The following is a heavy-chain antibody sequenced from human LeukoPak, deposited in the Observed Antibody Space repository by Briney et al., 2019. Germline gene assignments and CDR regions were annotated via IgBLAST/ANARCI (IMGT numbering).Heavy chain of an antibody. J-gene: IGHJ4*02. CDR1: GFTFSSYS. V-gene: IGHV3-21*01. Sequence: GGSLRLSCAASGFTFSSYSMNWVRQAPGQGLGWVSSISSSSSYIYYADSVKGRFTISRDNAKNSLYLQMNSLRAEDTAVYYCARDTPYYYDRRELDYWGQGTLVTVSS. CDR2: ISSSSSYI. D-gene: IGHD3-22*01. CDR3: ARDTPYYYDRRELDY.